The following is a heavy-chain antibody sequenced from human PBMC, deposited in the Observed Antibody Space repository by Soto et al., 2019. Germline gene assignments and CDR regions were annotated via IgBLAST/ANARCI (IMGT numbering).Heavy chain of an antibody. CDR2: IFPGDSDT. J-gene: IGHJ6*02. CDR3: ARRDASAGLYYYYGMDV. Sequence: ESLKISCKGSGYSFTSYWIGWVLQMPGKGLECMGIIFPGDSDTRYSPSFQGQVTISADKSISTAYLQWSSLKASDTAMYYCARRDASAGLYYYYGMDVWGQGTTVTVSS. D-gene: IGHD6-13*01. V-gene: IGHV5-51*01. CDR1: GYSFTSYW.